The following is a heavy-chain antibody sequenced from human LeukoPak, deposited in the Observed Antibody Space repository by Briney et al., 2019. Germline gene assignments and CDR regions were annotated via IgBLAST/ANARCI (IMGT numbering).Heavy chain of an antibody. CDR3: ARLVATNVYFDY. CDR1: GGSISSSSYY. V-gene: IGHV4-39*01. D-gene: IGHD5-12*01. Sequence: SETLSLTCTVSGGSISSSSYYWGWIPQPPGKGLEWIGSIYYSGSTYFNPSLRSRVTISVDTSKNQFSLKLSSVTAADTAVYYCARLVATNVYFDYWGQGTLVTVSS. J-gene: IGHJ4*02. CDR2: IYYSGST.